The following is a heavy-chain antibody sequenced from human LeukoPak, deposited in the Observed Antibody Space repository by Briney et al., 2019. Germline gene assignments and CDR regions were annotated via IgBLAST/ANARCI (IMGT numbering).Heavy chain of an antibody. D-gene: IGHD6-19*01. CDR3: APRPFSGWSPFDY. CDR1: GFTFSSYA. Sequence: PGGSLRLSCAASGFTFSSYAMSWVRQAPGKGLEWVSAISGSGGSTYYADSVKGRFTISRDNSKNTLYLQMNSLRAEDTAVYYCAPRPFSGWSPFDYWGQGTLVTVSS. CDR2: ISGSGGST. J-gene: IGHJ4*02. V-gene: IGHV3-23*01.